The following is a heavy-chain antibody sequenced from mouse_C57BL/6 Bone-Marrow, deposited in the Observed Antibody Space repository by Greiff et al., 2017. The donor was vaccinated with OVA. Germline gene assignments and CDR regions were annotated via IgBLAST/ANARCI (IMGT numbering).Heavy chain of an antibody. Sequence: QVQLKQPGAELVKPGASVKMSCKASGYTFTSYWITWVKQRPGQGLEWIGDIYPGSGSTNYHEKFKSKATLTVDTSSSTAYMQLSSLTSEDSAVYYCARADYYYGSNFDYWGQGTTLTVSS. V-gene: IGHV1-55*01. D-gene: IGHD1-1*01. CDR2: IYPGSGST. CDR3: ARADYYYGSNFDY. CDR1: GYTFTSYW. J-gene: IGHJ2*01.